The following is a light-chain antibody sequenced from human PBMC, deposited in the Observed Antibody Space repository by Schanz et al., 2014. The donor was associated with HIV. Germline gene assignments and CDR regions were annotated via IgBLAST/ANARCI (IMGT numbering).Light chain of an antibody. CDR2: AAS. Sequence: DIQMTQSPSTLSASVGDRVTLTCRASQSISSWLAWYQQKPGKIPQLLIYAASTLQSALPSRFSGSGSGTHFTLTISSLQAEDVAVYYCQQYYSTPRTFGQGTKVEIK. CDR3: QQYYSTPRT. J-gene: IGKJ1*01. CDR1: QSISSW. V-gene: IGKV1-27*01.